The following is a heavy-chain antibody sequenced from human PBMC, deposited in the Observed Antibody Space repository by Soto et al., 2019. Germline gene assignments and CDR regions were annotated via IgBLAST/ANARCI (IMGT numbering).Heavy chain of an antibody. V-gene: IGHV3-11*01. CDR1: GFTFSDYY. J-gene: IGHJ5*02. CDR2: ISSSGSTI. D-gene: IGHD3-10*01. CDR3: ARDQNPYYYGSGSRRWFDP. Sequence: GGSLRLSCAASGFTFSDYYMSWIRQAPGKGLEWVSYISSSGSTIYYADSVKGRFTISRDNAKNSLYLQMNSLRAEDTAVYYCARDQNPYYYGSGSRRWFDPWGQGTLVTVSS.